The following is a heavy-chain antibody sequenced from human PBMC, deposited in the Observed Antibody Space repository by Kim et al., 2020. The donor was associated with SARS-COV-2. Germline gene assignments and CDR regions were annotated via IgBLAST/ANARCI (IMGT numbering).Heavy chain of an antibody. CDR1: GFTFSSYG. CDR2: ISYDGSNK. V-gene: IGHV3-33*05. J-gene: IGHJ3*02. Sequence: GGSLRLSCAASGFTFSSYGMHWVRQAPGKGLEWVAVISYDGSNKYYADSVKGRFTISRDNSKNTLYLQMNSLRAEDTAVDYCARDVNCSSTSCHHDAFDIWGQGAMVSVSS. D-gene: IGHD2-2*01. CDR3: ARDVNCSSTSCHHDAFDI.